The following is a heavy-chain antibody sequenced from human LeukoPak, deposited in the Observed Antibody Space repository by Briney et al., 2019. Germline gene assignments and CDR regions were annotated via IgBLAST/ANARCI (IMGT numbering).Heavy chain of an antibody. D-gene: IGHD3-22*01. Sequence: PSETLSLTCTVSGGSISSSKYYWSWIRQPPGKGLEWIGYIYNSGSTNYNPSLKSRVTISVDTSKNQFSLKLSSVTAADTAVYYCACLTTADAFDIWGQGTKVTVSS. J-gene: IGHJ3*02. CDR2: IYNSGST. CDR3: ACLTTADAFDI. V-gene: IGHV4-61*01. CDR1: GGSISSSKYY.